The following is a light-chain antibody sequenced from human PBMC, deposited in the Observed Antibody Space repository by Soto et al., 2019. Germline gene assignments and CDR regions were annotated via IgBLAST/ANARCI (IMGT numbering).Light chain of an antibody. CDR1: QDIRSD. CDR2: AAS. CDR3: LQDHSYPWT. Sequence: AIQLTQSPSSLSASVGDRVTTTCRAGQDIRSDLGWYQHKPGKAPRLLIHAASSLQSGVPSRFSGSASGTEFTLTISSLQPEDLASYYCLQDHSYPWTFGQGTKVDIK. V-gene: IGKV1-6*01. J-gene: IGKJ1*01.